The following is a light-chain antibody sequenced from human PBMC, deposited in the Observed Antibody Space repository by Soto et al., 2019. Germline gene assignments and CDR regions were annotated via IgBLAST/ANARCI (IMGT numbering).Light chain of an antibody. CDR2: GAS. CDR3: QHYGSPFYT. J-gene: IGKJ2*01. V-gene: IGKV3-20*01. CDR1: QSVTSSY. Sequence: EIVLTQSPGTLSLSPGERATLSCRASQSVTSSYLAWYQQKPDQAPRLIIYGASSRATGIPDRFSGSGSGTDFTLTISRLEPEDFAVYYCQHYGSPFYTFGQGTKVEIK.